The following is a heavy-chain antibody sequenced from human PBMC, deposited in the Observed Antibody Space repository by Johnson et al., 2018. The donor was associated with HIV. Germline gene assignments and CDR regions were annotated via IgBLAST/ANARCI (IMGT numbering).Heavy chain of an antibody. CDR3: AKALVVVAATYAFDI. V-gene: IGHV3-30*02. J-gene: IGHJ3*02. D-gene: IGHD2-15*01. CDR2: IRYDGSNK. CDR1: GFTFSSYG. Sequence: QMQLVESGGGVVQPGGSLRLSCAASGFTFSSYGMHWVRQAPGKGLEWVAFIRYDGSNKYYADSVKGRFTISRDNSKNTLYLQMNSLRAEDTAVYYCAKALVVVAATYAFDIWGQGTMVTVSS.